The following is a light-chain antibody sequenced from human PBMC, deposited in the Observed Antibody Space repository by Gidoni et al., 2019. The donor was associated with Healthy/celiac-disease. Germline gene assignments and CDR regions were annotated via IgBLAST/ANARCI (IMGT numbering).Light chain of an antibody. J-gene: IGKJ1*01. CDR1: QSVSSY. CDR3: QQRSNWPRT. CDR2: DAS. V-gene: IGKV3-11*01. Sequence: EIVLTQSPATLSLFPGERATLSCRASQSVSSYLAWYQQKPGQAPRLLIYDASNRATGIPARFSGSESGTDFTLTISSLEPEDFAVYYFQQRSNWPRTFGQGTKVEIK.